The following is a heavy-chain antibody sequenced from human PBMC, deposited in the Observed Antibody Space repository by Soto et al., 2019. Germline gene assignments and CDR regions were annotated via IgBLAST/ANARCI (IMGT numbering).Heavy chain of an antibody. CDR3: AEGRLPFDY. D-gene: IGHD4-17*01. V-gene: IGHV3-23*01. CDR2: INANGAST. Sequence: EVQLLESGGSLVQPGGSLRLSCAASGFTFSSYAMSWVRQAPGKGLEWVSAINANGASTYYADSVKGRFTISRDNSKNWLYLQMNSLRAEDTAVYYWAEGRLPFDYWGQGTLVTVSS. CDR1: GFTFSSYA. J-gene: IGHJ4*02.